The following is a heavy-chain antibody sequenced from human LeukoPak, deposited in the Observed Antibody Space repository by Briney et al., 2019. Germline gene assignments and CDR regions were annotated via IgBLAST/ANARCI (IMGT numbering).Heavy chain of an antibody. Sequence: ASVKVSCKASGYTFTSYDINWARQATGQGLEWMGWMNPNSGNTGYAQKFQGRVTITRNTSISTAYMELSSLRSEDTAVYYCAREIYPTTVTTGGTVFDPWGQGTLVTVSS. CDR1: GYTFTSYD. J-gene: IGHJ5*02. CDR2: MNPNSGNT. D-gene: IGHD4-11*01. CDR3: AREIYPTTVTTGGTVFDP. V-gene: IGHV1-8*03.